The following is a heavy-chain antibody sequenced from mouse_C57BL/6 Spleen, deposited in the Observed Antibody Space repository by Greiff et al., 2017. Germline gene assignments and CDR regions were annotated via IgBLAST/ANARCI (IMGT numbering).Heavy chain of an antibody. CDR2: IWRGGST. D-gene: IGHD1-1*01. V-gene: IGHV2-5*01. CDR3: AKGTTVVATGAMDY. Sequence: VMLVESGPGLVQPSQSLSITCTVSGFSLTSYGVHWVRQSPGKGLEWLGVIWRGGSTDYNAAFMSRLSITKDNSKSQVFFKMNSLQADYTAIYYCAKGTTVVATGAMDYWGQGTSVTVSS. CDR1: GFSLTSYG. J-gene: IGHJ4*01.